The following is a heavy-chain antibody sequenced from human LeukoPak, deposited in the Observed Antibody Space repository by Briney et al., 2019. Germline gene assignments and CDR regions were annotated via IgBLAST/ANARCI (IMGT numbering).Heavy chain of an antibody. CDR3: ARGNPSYGDYFDY. CDR1: GYTFTSYY. J-gene: IGHJ4*02. V-gene: IGHV3-30*14. D-gene: IGHD4-17*01. Sequence: SCKASGYTFTSYYMHWVRQAPGKGLEWVAVISYDGSNKYYADSVKGRFTISRDNSKNTLYLQMNSLRAEDTAVYYYARGNPSYGDYFDYWGQGTLVTVSS. CDR2: ISYDGSNK.